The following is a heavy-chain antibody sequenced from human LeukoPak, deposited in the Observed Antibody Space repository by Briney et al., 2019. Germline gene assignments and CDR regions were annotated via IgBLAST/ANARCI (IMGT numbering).Heavy chain of an antibody. CDR1: GFTVSSNY. CDR2: IYSGGST. J-gene: IGHJ4*02. Sequence: GGSLRLSCAASGFTVSSNYMSWVRQAPGKGLEWVSVIYSGGSTYYADSVKGRFTISRDNSKNTLYLQMNSLRAEDTAVYYCAREGDGYDSTFDYWGQGTLVTVSS. D-gene: IGHD5-12*01. CDR3: AREGDGYDSTFDY. V-gene: IGHV3-66*01.